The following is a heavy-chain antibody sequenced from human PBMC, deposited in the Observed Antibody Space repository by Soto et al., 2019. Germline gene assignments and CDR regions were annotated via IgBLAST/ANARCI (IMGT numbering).Heavy chain of an antibody. CDR3: ARSFFDSGEDALDV. D-gene: IGHD3-10*01. J-gene: IGHJ6*02. CDR1: GGSISSSSYY. V-gene: IGHV4-39*01. CDR2: IYYSGST. Sequence: TSETLSLTCTVSGGSISSSSYYWGWIRQPPGKGLEWIGSIYYSGSTYYNPSLKSRVTISVDTSKNQFSLKLSSVTAADTAVYYCARSFFDSGEDALDVWGQGTTVTVSS.